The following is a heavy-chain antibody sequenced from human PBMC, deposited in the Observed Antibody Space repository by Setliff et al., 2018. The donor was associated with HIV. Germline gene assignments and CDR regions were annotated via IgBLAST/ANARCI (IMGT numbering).Heavy chain of an antibody. CDR3: AREVLQYYYANNHKILDY. J-gene: IGHJ4*02. Sequence: ASVKVSCKPSGYTFTTYGLSWVRQAPGQGLEWMGWISTYSDETSSSQNLQGRLTMTTDTSTGTAYMELRSLRSDDTAVYYCAREVLQYYYANNHKILDYWGQGTLVTVSS. CDR1: GYTFTTYG. D-gene: IGHD3-10*01. V-gene: IGHV1-18*01. CDR2: ISTYSDET.